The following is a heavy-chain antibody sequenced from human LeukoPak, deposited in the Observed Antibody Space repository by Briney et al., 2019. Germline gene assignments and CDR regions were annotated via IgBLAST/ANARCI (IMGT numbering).Heavy chain of an antibody. J-gene: IGHJ4*02. CDR1: GFIFSSYW. V-gene: IGHV3-7*01. Sequence: GGSLRLSCAASGFIFSSYWMSWVRQAPGKGLEWVANIKQDGSEKYYVDSVKGRFTISRDNAKNSLYLQMNSLRAEDTAVYYCARDRIVGAIDYWGQGTLVTVSS. CDR3: ARDRIVGAIDY. D-gene: IGHD1-26*01. CDR2: IKQDGSEK.